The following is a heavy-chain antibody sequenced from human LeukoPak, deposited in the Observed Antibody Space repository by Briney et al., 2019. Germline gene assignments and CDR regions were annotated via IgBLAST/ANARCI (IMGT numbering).Heavy chain of an antibody. CDR1: GGSISSYY. CDR3: ARRHNNYYFDY. D-gene: IGHD4-11*01. J-gene: IGHJ4*02. V-gene: IGHV4-4*09. Sequence: SETLSLTCTVSGGSISSYYWTWIRQPPGKGLEWIGYIYTSGSPIYSPSLKSRVTMSVDTAKNQFSLNLSSVTAADTAVYYCARRHNNYYFDYWGQGALVTVSS. CDR2: IYTSGSP.